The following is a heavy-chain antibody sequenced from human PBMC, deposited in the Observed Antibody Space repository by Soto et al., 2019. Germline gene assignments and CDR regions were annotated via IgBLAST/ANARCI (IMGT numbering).Heavy chain of an antibody. J-gene: IGHJ4*02. D-gene: IGHD2-15*01. V-gene: IGHV3-30-3*01. CDR2: ISYDGSNK. CDR1: GFTFSSYA. Sequence: QVQLVESGGGVVQPGRSLRLSCAASGFTFSSYAMHWVRQAPGKGLEWVAVISYDGSNKYYADSVKGRFTISRDNSKNTLYLQMNSLRAEDTAVYYCARCRYDGGSCYSGQVDYWGQGTLVTVSS. CDR3: ARCRYDGGSCYSGQVDY.